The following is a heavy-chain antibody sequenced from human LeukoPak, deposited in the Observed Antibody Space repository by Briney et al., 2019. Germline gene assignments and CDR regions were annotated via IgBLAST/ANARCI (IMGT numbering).Heavy chain of an antibody. Sequence: PGGSLRLSCAASGFTFSSYGMHWVRQAPGKGLEWVAFIRYDGSNKYYADSVKGRFTISRDNSKNTLYLQMNSLRAEDTAVYYCAKMRRELLPQGEWGQGTLVTVSS. J-gene: IGHJ4*02. D-gene: IGHD1-26*01. CDR2: IRYDGSNK. CDR1: GFTFSSYG. CDR3: AKMRRELLPQGE. V-gene: IGHV3-30*02.